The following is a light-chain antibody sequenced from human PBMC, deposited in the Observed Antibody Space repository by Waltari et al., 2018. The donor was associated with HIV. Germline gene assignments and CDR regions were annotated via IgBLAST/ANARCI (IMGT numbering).Light chain of an antibody. J-gene: IGLJ1*01. CDR1: SSNTGSSS. V-gene: IGLV1-47*01. CDR3: AAWDDSLSGYV. CDR2: RND. Sequence: QSVLTQPPSASGTPGPRVTISCSGGSSNTGSSSVFWYQLLPGTAPKRLVHRNDQRPSGVPGRLSGSKSGTSASLAISGLRSEDEADYYCAAWDDSLSGYVFGTGTKVTVL.